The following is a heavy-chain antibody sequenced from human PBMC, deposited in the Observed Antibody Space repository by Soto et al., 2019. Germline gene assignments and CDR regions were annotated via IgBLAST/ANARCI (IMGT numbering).Heavy chain of an antibody. CDR3: ATAIVPAAIGSYYYGMDV. D-gene: IGHD2-2*01. CDR2: ISSSGSTI. V-gene: IGHV3-11*01. Sequence: GGSLRLSCAASGFTFSDYYMSWIRQAPGKGLEWVSYISSSGSTIYYADSVKGRFTISRDNAKNSLYLQINSLRAEDTAVYYCATAIVPAAIGSYYYGMDVWGQGTTVTVSS. J-gene: IGHJ6*02. CDR1: GFTFSDYY.